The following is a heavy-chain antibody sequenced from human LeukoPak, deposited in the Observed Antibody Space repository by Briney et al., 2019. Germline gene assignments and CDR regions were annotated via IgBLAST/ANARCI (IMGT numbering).Heavy chain of an antibody. Sequence: GRSLRLSCAASGFTFSSYGMHWVRQAPGKGLEWVAVIWYDGSNKYYADSVKGRFTISRDNSKNTLYLQMNSLRAEDTAVYYCAKEQYSSGWYNFDYWGREPWSPSPQ. CDR2: IWYDGSNK. CDR1: GFTFSSYG. D-gene: IGHD6-19*01. CDR3: AKEQYSSGWYNFDY. V-gene: IGHV3-33*06. J-gene: IGHJ4*02.